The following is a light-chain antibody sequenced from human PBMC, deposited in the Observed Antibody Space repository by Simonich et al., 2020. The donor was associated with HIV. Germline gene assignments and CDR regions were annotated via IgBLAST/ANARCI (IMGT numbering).Light chain of an antibody. CDR3: QQYGISPWT. CDR2: DAS. J-gene: IGKJ1*01. CDR1: QGVGCSY. V-gene: IGKV3D-20*01. Sequence: EIVLTQSTVTLSLFTGERSTLSCRAIQGVGCSYFAWSQQKPSLAPRLLIYDASSRATGIPDRFSGSGSGTDFTLTISRLEPEDFVVYYCQQYGISPWTFGQGTKVEIK.